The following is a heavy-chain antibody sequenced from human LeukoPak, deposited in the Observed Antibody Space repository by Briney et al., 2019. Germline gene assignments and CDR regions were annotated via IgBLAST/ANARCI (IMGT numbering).Heavy chain of an antibody. D-gene: IGHD1-26*01. CDR2: ISAYNGGT. J-gene: IGHJ4*01. V-gene: IGHV1-18*01. CDR3: ARGGTYYPCIDY. CDR1: GYSFSTTY. Sequence: ASVRVSCKAFGYSFSTTYINWVRQAPEQGLEWMGRISAYNGGTAYAQKFQGRVTMTTDSSTTTAYLHLASLRSDDTAVYYCARGGTYYPCIDYWGQGTLVTVSS.